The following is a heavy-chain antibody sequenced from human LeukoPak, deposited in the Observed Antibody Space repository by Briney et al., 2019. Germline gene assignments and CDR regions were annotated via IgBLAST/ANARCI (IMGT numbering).Heavy chain of an antibody. D-gene: IGHD3-10*01. V-gene: IGHV3-7*04. Sequence: GGSLRLSCATSGFTFSSYWMTWVRQAQGPGLEWVANIKEDGSRQHYIDSVKGRFTISRDNAKSSLYLQMNSLRAEDSAVYYCARDGYASGSHDYWGQGTLVTVSS. CDR1: GFTFSSYW. CDR2: IKEDGSRQ. CDR3: ARDGYASGSHDY. J-gene: IGHJ4*02.